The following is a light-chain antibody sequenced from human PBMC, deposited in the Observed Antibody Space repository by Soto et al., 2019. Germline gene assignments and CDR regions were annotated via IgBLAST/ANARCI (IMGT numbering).Light chain of an antibody. CDR3: QQSYSTRWT. CDR2: AAS. J-gene: IGKJ1*01. V-gene: IGKV1-39*01. Sequence: DIQMTQSPSSLSASVGDRVTITCRASQSISSYLNWYQQKPGKAPKLLIYAASSLQSGVPSRFSGSGSGTDFTLTISSLQPEDFATYYCQQSYSTRWTFGQGTKEEIQ. CDR1: QSISSY.